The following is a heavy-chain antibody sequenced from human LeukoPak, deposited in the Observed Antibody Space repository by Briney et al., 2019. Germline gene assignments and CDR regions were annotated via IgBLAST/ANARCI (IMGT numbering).Heavy chain of an antibody. D-gene: IGHD5-12*01. CDR3: ARGSRGYSGYAE. Sequence: SETLSLTCAVYGGSFSGYYWSWIRQPPGKGLEWIGEINHSGSTNYNPSLESRVTISVDTSKNQFSLKLSSVTAADTAVYYCARGSRGYSGYAEWGQGTLVTVSS. V-gene: IGHV4-34*01. J-gene: IGHJ4*02. CDR1: GGSFSGYY. CDR2: INHSGST.